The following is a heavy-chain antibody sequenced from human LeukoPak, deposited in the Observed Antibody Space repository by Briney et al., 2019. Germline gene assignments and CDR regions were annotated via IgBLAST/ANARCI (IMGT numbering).Heavy chain of an antibody. CDR1: GGSISSGSYY. V-gene: IGHV4-61*02. Sequence: SETLSLTCTVSGGSISSGSYYWSWIRQPAGKGLEWIGRIYTSGSTNYNPSLESRVTISVDTSKNQFSLKLSSVTAADTAVYYCARDPSSFPFDYWGQGTLVTVSS. D-gene: IGHD2-15*01. CDR2: IYTSGST. J-gene: IGHJ4*02. CDR3: ARDPSSFPFDY.